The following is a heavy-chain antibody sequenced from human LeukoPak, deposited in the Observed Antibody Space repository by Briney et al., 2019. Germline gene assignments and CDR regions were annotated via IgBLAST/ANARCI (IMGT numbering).Heavy chain of an antibody. CDR3: VRSRFTTSSFDY. CDR1: GFTFSSSW. D-gene: IGHD2-2*01. CDR2: IDSDESVT. J-gene: IGHJ4*02. V-gene: IGHV3-74*03. Sequence: GGSLRLSCAASGFTFSSSWMQWVRQAPGQGLVWVSRIDSDESVTTYTNSVKGRFTISRDNAKNTLYLQMNSLRAEDTAMYYCVRSRFTTSSFDYWGQGTLVTVSS.